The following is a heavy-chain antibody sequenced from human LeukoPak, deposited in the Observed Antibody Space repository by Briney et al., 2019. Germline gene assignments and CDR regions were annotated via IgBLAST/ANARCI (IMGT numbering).Heavy chain of an antibody. D-gene: IGHD6-19*01. J-gene: IGHJ4*02. V-gene: IGHV3-30*01. CDR2: ISYDGSNK. CDR1: GFTFSSYA. CDR3: ARDSSGWYSVSGYFDY. Sequence: EGSLRLSCAASGFTFSSYAMHWVRQAPGNGLEWVAVISYDGSNKYYAGSVKGRFTISRDNSKNTLYLQMNSLRAEDTAVYYCARDSSGWYSVSGYFDYWGQGTLVTVSS.